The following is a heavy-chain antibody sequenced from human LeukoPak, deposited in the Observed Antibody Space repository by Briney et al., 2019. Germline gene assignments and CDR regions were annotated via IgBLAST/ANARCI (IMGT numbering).Heavy chain of an antibody. V-gene: IGHV3-30*04. CDR1: GFTFSTYA. CDR2: ISYDGSSK. CDR3: AKEIRNFGSYYYYMDV. D-gene: IGHD3-10*01. J-gene: IGHJ6*03. Sequence: GGSLRLSCAASGFTFSTYAMHWVRQAPGKGPEWVAVISYDGSSKYYADSVKGRFTISRDNSKNTLYLQMNSLRAEDTAVYYCAKEIRNFGSYYYYMDVWGKGTTVTISS.